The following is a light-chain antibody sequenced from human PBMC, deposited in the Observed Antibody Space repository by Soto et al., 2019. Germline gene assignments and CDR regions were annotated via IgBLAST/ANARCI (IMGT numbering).Light chain of an antibody. CDR1: QSISTW. CDR3: QQYNDYSPST. CDR2: KAS. Sequence: DIQMTQSPSTLSASVGDRVTITCRASQSISTWLAWYQQKPGKAPKLLIYKASSLESGVPSRFSGSGSGTKFTLTISSLQPDDFATYYCQQYNDYSPSTFGQGTKLEIK. J-gene: IGKJ2*01. V-gene: IGKV1-5*03.